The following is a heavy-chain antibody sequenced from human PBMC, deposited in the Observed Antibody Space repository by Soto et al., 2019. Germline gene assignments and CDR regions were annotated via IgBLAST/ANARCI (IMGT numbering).Heavy chain of an antibody. Sequence: SETLSLTCAVSGGSISSSNWWSWVRQPPGKGLEWIGEIYHSGSTNYNPSLKSRVTISVDKSKNQFSLKLSSVTAADTAVYYCAGSSSWYGGSWFDPWGQGTLVTVSS. CDR3: AGSSSWYGGSWFDP. CDR1: GGSISSSNW. V-gene: IGHV4-4*02. D-gene: IGHD6-13*01. CDR2: IYHSGST. J-gene: IGHJ5*02.